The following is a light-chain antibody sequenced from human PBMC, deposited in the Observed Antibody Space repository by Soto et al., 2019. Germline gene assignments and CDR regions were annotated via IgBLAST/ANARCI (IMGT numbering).Light chain of an antibody. Sequence: QSALTQPASVSGSPGQSITISCTGTSSDVGGYNYVSWYQQHPGKAPKLMIYDVSNRPSGVSKRFSGSKSGNTASLTISGLQAEYEADYYCSSYTSSSTVFGTGTKVTVL. J-gene: IGLJ1*01. CDR1: SSDVGGYNY. CDR2: DVS. V-gene: IGLV2-14*01. CDR3: SSYTSSSTV.